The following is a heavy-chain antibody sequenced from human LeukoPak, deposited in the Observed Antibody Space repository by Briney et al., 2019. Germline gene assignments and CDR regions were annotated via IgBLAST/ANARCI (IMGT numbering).Heavy chain of an antibody. CDR2: ISGSGGRT. CDR3: AKDLSSGWYWYFDL. Sequence: GGSLRLSCAASGLTFSSHWMHWVRQAPGKGLEWVSGISGSGGRTYYADSVKGRFTISRDNSKNTLYLYMNSLRAEDTAVYYCAKDLSSGWYWYFDLWGRGTLVTVSS. J-gene: IGHJ2*01. D-gene: IGHD6-19*01. V-gene: IGHV3-23*01. CDR1: GLTFSSHW.